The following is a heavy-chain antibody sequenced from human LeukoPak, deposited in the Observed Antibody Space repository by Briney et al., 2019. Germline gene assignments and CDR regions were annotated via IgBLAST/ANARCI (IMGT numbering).Heavy chain of an antibody. D-gene: IGHD1-26*01. J-gene: IGHJ4*02. CDR1: GFTFSSYA. Sequence: GGSLRLSCAASGFTFSSYAMSWVRQAPGKGLVWVSRINSDGSSTSYADSVKGRFTISRDNAKNTLYLQMNSLRAEDTAVYYCARDMTRGSPFDYWGQGTLVTVSS. V-gene: IGHV3-74*01. CDR2: INSDGSST. CDR3: ARDMTRGSPFDY.